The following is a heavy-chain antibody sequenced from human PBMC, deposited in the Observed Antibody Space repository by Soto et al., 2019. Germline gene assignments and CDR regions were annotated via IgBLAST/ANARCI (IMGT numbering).Heavy chain of an antibody. V-gene: IGHV3-21*01. D-gene: IGHD2-2*01. J-gene: IGHJ2*01. Sequence: GGSLRLSCAASGFTFSSYSMNWVRQAPGKGLEWVSSISSSSSYIYYADSVKGRFTISRDNAKNSLYLQMNSLRAEDTAVYYCARGPYCSSTSCGFDRWGRGTLVTVSS. CDR3: ARGPYCSSTSCGFDR. CDR2: ISSSSSYI. CDR1: GFTFSSYS.